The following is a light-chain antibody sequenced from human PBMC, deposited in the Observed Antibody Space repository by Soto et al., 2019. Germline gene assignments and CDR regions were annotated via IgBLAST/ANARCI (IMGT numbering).Light chain of an antibody. V-gene: IGKV1-5*01. CDR1: ATITNR. CDR2: HAS. CDR3: QHYGGMWT. J-gene: IGKJ1*01. Sequence: EIQMTHAPSTLGGSGLYRITSTFRASATITNRLAWYQQKPGKAPKVLLYHASNLESGVPSRLSGFRSGTEFTLTISSLQPDDFATYYCQHYGGMWTLGQRTTVDIK.